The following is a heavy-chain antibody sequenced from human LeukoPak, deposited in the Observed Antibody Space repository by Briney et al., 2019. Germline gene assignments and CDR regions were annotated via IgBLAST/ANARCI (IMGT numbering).Heavy chain of an antibody. CDR3: AKMQGYFDY. CDR1: GLTFSSYG. J-gene: IGHJ4*02. CDR2: ITGDGTTT. V-gene: IGHV3-23*01. Sequence: GGSLRLSCEASGLTFSSYGMSWVRQAPGKGLQWVSAITGDGTTTYYADSVKGRFTVSRDNSKNMLYLQMSSLRAEDTAVYYCAKMQGYFDYWGQGTLVPVSS.